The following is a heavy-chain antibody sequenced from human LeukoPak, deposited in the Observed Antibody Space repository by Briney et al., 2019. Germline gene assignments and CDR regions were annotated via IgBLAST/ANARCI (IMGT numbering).Heavy chain of an antibody. Sequence: SETLSLTCTVSGGSISCYYWSWIRQPPGKGLDWIGYIYYSGSTNYNPSLKSRVTISVDTSKNQFSLKLSSVTAADTAVYYCARVDCSSTSCYAMSAFDIWGQGTMVTVSS. V-gene: IGHV4-59*01. CDR3: ARVDCSSTSCYAMSAFDI. D-gene: IGHD2-2*01. J-gene: IGHJ3*02. CDR2: IYYSGST. CDR1: GGSISCYY.